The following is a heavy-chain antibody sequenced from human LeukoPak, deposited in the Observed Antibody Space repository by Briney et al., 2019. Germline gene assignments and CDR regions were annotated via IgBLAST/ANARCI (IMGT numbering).Heavy chain of an antibody. CDR1: GFTFSSYA. V-gene: IGHV3-30-3*01. Sequence: WGSLRLSCAASGFTFSSYAMHWVRQAPGKGLEWVAVISYDGSNKYYADSVKGRFTISRDNSKNTLYLQMNSLRAEDTAVYYCAREGPRQWEVFDYWGQGTLVTVSS. J-gene: IGHJ4*02. D-gene: IGHD1-26*01. CDR3: AREGPRQWEVFDY. CDR2: ISYDGSNK.